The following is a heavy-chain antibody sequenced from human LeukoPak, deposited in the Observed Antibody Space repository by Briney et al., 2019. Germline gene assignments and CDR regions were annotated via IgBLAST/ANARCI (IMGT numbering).Heavy chain of an antibody. CDR1: GFTVSSNY. J-gene: IGHJ6*02. Sequence: GGSLRLSCAASGFTVSSNYMSWVRQAPGKGLEWVSLIYSVGSTYYADSVKGRCTISRDNSKNTLYLQMNSLRAEDTAVYYCARDFEGGYGLYYYYGMDVWGQGTRSPSP. CDR3: ARDFEGGYGLYYYYGMDV. D-gene: IGHD5-12*01. V-gene: IGHV3-66*01. CDR2: IYSVGST.